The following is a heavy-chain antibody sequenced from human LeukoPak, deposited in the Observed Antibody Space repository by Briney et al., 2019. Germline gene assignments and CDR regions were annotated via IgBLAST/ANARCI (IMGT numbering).Heavy chain of an antibody. CDR1: GFTFSNYA. D-gene: IGHD3-22*01. CDR3: AKNLPPTYYYDSSGYSVVDY. CDR2: ITGSGVGT. V-gene: IGHV3-23*01. J-gene: IGHJ4*02. Sequence: PGGSLRLSCAASGFTFSNYAMTWVRQAPGKGLEWVSGITGSGVGTHYADSVKGRFTISRDNSKNTLYLQMNSLRAEETAVYYCAKNLPPTYYYDSSGYSVVDYWGQGTLVTVSS.